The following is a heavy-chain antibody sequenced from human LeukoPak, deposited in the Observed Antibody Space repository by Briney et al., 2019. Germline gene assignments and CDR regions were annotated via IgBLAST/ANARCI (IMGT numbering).Heavy chain of an antibody. J-gene: IGHJ4*02. CDR2: INPNSGGT. CDR3: ARGAGQRKFFDY. V-gene: IGHV1-2*02. CDR1: GFTFTGYY. D-gene: IGHD1-14*01. Sequence: ASVKVSFKASGFTFTGYYLHWVRQAPGQGLEGMGWINPNSGGTNYAQKFQGRVTMTRDTSISTAYMELSGLRSDDTAVYYCARGAGQRKFFDYWGQGTLVTVSS.